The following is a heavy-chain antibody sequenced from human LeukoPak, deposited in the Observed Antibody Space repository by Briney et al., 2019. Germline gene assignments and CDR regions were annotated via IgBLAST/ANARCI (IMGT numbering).Heavy chain of an antibody. D-gene: IGHD2-2*01. J-gene: IGHJ6*02. Sequence: PGGSLRPSCAASGFTFSSYSMNWVRQAPGKGLECVSYISSSSSTIYYADSVKGRFTISRDNAKNSLYLQMNSLRDEDTAVYYCARWVRFCSSTSCTFYGMDVWGQGTTVTVSS. CDR3: ARWVRFCSSTSCTFYGMDV. CDR2: ISSSSSTI. CDR1: GFTFSSYS. V-gene: IGHV3-48*02.